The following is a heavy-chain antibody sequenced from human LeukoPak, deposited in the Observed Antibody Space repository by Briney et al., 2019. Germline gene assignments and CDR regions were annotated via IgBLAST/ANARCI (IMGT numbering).Heavy chain of an antibody. CDR1: GFTFSSYE. V-gene: IGHV3-48*03. CDR2: ISSSGSTI. Sequence: GGSLRLSCAASGFTFSSYEMNWVRQAPGKGLEWISYISSSGSTIHYADSVKGRFTISRDNAKNSLYLQMNSLRAEDTAVYYCARTVAAAYIYYYYYMDVWGKGTTVTVSS. CDR3: ARTVAAAYIYYYYYMDV. D-gene: IGHD6-13*01. J-gene: IGHJ6*03.